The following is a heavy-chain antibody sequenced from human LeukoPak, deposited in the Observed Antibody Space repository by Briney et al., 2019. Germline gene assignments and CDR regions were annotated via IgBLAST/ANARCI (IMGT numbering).Heavy chain of an antibody. CDR2: INPNSGGT. J-gene: IGHJ4*02. CDR1: GYTFTSYG. V-gene: IGHV1-2*06. Sequence: VASVKVSCKASGYTFTSYGISWVRQAPGQGLEWMGRINPNSGGTNYAQKFQGRVTMTRDTSISTADMELSRLRSDDTAVYYCAVLPLRGVIIVTDYWGQGTLVTVSS. CDR3: AVLPLRGVIIVTDY. D-gene: IGHD3-10*01.